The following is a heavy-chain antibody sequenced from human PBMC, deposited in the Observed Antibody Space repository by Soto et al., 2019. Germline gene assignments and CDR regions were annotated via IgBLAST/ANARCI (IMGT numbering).Heavy chain of an antibody. J-gene: IGHJ5*02. D-gene: IGHD4-17*01. Sequence: GGSLRLSCAGSGFSFSSHAINWVRQAPGKGLEWVAVISYDGSTKFYADSVKGRFTISRDNSENTVYLELNGLRGEDTGLYYCARAQSSTVITSSHFDPWRRGTLVTVSS. CDR2: ISYDGSTK. V-gene: IGHV3-30-3*01. CDR1: GFSFSSHA. CDR3: ARAQSSTVITSSHFDP.